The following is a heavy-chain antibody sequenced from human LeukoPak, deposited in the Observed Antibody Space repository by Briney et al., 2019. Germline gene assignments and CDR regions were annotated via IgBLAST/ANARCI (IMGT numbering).Heavy chain of an antibody. D-gene: IGHD1-1*01. V-gene: IGHV3-7*01. Sequence: GGSLRLSCAASGFTFSSYAMSWVRQAPGRGLQWVASMKGDGSLIHYVDSVKGRFTISRDNARNSLYLQMNSLRAEDTAIYFCARLFSGVTTFDYWGQGALVTVST. J-gene: IGHJ4*02. CDR2: MKGDGSLI. CDR3: ARLFSGVTTFDY. CDR1: GFTFSSYA.